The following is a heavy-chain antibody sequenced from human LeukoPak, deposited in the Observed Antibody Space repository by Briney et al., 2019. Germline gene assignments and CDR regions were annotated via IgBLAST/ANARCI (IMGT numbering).Heavy chain of an antibody. J-gene: IGHJ4*02. CDR1: GFTFSSYS. CDR3: ARGIIQLWLPYFDY. V-gene: IGHV3-48*01. D-gene: IGHD5-18*01. CDR2: ISSSSSTI. Sequence: GGSLRLSCAASGFTFSSYSMNWVRQAPGKGLEWVSYISSSSSTIYYADSVKGRFTISRDNAKNSLYLQMNSLRAEDTAVYYCARGIIQLWLPYFDYWGQGTLVTVSS.